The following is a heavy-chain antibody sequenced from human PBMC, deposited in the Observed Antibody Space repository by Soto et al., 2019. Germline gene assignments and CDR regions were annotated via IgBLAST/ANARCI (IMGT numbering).Heavy chain of an antibody. Sequence: ASVKVSCKASGYTFTSYGISWVRQAPGQGLEWMGWISAYNGNTNYAQKIQGRVTMTTDTSTSTAYMELRSLRSDDTAVYYCARDLIESYYYGSGPSVFVIWGQATMVTVS. V-gene: IGHV1-18*01. CDR1: GYTFTSYG. CDR2: ISAYNGNT. D-gene: IGHD3-10*01. CDR3: ARDLIESYYYGSGPSVFVI. J-gene: IGHJ3*02.